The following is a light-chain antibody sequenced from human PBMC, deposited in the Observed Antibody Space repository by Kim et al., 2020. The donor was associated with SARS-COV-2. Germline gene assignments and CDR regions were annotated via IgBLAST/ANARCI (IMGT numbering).Light chain of an antibody. CDR2: QNN. CDR3: QAWDNGTAV. Sequence: SYELTQPPSVSVSPGQTASITCSGDKLGDKYACWYQQKPGQSPVLVIYQNNNRPSGIPERFSGSNSGNTATLTISGTQAMDEADYYCQAWDNGTAVFGGGTKLTVL. V-gene: IGLV3-1*01. CDR1: KLGDKY. J-gene: IGLJ2*01.